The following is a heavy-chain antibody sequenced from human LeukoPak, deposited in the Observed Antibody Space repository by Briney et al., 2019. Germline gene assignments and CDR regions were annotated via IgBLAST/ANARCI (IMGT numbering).Heavy chain of an antibody. D-gene: IGHD3-9*01. Sequence: SETLSLTCAVSGGSISSCYWSWIRQPPGKGLEWIGYIYYSGSTNYNPSLKSRVTISVDTSKNQFSLKLSSVTAADTAVYYCARVRYDILTGYGASGFDYWGQGTLVTVSS. V-gene: IGHV4-59*01. J-gene: IGHJ4*02. CDR3: ARVRYDILTGYGASGFDY. CDR1: GGSISSCY. CDR2: IYYSGST.